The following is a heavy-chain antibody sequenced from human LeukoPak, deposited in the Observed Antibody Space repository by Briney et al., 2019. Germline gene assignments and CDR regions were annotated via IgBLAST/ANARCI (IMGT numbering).Heavy chain of an antibody. Sequence: GESLKISCKGSGYSFTDYWIGWVRQMPGKGLEWMGIIYPGDSDTRYSPSFQGQVTISADKSISTAYVQWSSLKASDTAMYYCARVVGGATGGDYFDYWGQGTLVTVSS. D-gene: IGHD1-26*01. CDR3: ARVVGGATGGDYFDY. V-gene: IGHV5-51*01. J-gene: IGHJ4*02. CDR2: IYPGDSDT. CDR1: GYSFTDYW.